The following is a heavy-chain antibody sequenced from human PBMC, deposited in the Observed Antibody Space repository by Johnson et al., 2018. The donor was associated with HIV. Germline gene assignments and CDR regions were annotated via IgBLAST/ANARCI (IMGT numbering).Heavy chain of an antibody. D-gene: IGHD6-6*01. CDR3: AKDLGYSSSSRAFYI. J-gene: IGHJ3*02. CDR2: ISGSGGIT. V-gene: IGHV3-23*04. Sequence: VQLVESGGGLVQPGGSLRLSCAASGFTFSSYAMSWVRQAPGKGLEWVSSISGSGGITYYADSVMGRFTISRDNSKNTLYLQMNSLRAEDTAVYYCAKDLGYSSSSRAFYIWGQGTMVTVSS. CDR1: GFTFSSYA.